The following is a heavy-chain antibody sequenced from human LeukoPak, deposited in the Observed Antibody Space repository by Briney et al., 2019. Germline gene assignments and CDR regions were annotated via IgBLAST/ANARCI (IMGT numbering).Heavy chain of an antibody. V-gene: IGHV3-7*01. D-gene: IGHD5-24*01. J-gene: IGHJ1*01. CDR2: INVDGSAE. Sequence: GGSLRLSCAASGFTFTSHWTTGVRQAPGKGLEGVANINVDGSAEQYVESVKGRFTISRDNAKNALYLQMNSLRAEDAAVYYCARDKGWLHLGDWGQGPLVTVSS. CDR1: GFTFTSHW. CDR3: ARDKGWLHLGD.